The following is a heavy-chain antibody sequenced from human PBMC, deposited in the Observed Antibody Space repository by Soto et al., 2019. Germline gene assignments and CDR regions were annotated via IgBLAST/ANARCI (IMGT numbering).Heavy chain of an antibody. CDR1: GFTFSSYA. CDR2: ISYDGSNK. D-gene: IGHD3-10*01. CDR3: ARAKKVLLWFGELAY. V-gene: IGHV3-30-3*01. J-gene: IGHJ4*02. Sequence: QVQLVESGGGVVQPGRSLRLSCAASGFTFSSYAMHWVRQAPGKGLEWVAVISYDGSNKYYADSVKGRFTISRDNSKNTLYRQMNRLRAEDTAVYYCARAKKVLLWFGELAYWGQGTLVTVSS.